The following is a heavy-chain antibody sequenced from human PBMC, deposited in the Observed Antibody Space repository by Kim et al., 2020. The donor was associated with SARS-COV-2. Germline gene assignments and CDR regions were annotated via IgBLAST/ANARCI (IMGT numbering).Heavy chain of an antibody. CDR1: GFSFNSYA. J-gene: IGHJ4*02. D-gene: IGHD6-13*01. Sequence: GGSLRLSCAASGFSFNSYAMHWVRQAPGKGLEWVAVISYDGINKYYADSVKGRFTISRDNSKNTLYLQMNSLRAEDTAVYYCARDLSSSWYGDLDYWGQGTLVTVSS. CDR2: ISYDGINK. V-gene: IGHV3-30-3*01. CDR3: ARDLSSSWYGDLDY.